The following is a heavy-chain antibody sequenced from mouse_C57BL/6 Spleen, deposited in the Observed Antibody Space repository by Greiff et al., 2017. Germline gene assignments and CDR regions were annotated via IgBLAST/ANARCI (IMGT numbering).Heavy chain of an antibody. CDR2: IYPGDGDT. CDR1: GYAFSSSW. CDR3: AREYSNYDRGYFDY. V-gene: IGHV1-82*01. D-gene: IGHD2-5*01. J-gene: IGHJ2*01. Sequence: VQLQQSGPELVKPGASVKISCKASGYAFSSSWMNWVKQRPGKGLEWIGRIYPGDGDTNYNGKFKGKATLTADKSSSTAYMQLSSLTSEDSAVYFCAREYSNYDRGYFDYWGQGTTLTVSS.